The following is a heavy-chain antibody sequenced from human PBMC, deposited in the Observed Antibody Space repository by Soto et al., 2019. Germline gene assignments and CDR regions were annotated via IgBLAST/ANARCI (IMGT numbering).Heavy chain of an antibody. CDR1: GFTFSSYW. J-gene: IGHJ6*02. D-gene: IGHD3-10*01. Sequence: EVQLVESGGGLVQPGGSLRLSCAASGFTFSSYWMSWVRQVPGKGLEWVANMKQDGIEKYYVDSVKGRFTISRDNAKNSLYLQMNSLRAEDTAVYYCARNPPMTRGNGMDVWGQGTTVTVSS. CDR3: ARNPPMTRGNGMDV. V-gene: IGHV3-7*03. CDR2: MKQDGIEK.